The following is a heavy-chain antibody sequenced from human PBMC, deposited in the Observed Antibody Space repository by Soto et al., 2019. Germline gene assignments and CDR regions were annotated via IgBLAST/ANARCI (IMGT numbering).Heavy chain of an antibody. CDR1: RVSISSGGYS. V-gene: IGHV4-30-2*01. CDR3: ARFRGPYYYGMDV. CDR2: IYHSGST. D-gene: IGHD3-10*01. J-gene: IGHJ6*02. Sequence: SDPLSLTCAVSRVSISSGGYSWSWIRQPPGKGLEWSGYIYHSGSTYCNPSLTSRVTISVDRSKNQFSLKLSSVTAADTAVYYCARFRGPYYYGMDVWGQGTTVT.